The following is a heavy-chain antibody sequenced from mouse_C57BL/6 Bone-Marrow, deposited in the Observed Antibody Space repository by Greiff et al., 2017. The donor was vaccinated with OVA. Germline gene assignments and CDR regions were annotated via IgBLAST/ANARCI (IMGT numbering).Heavy chain of an antibody. D-gene: IGHD1-1*01. CDR3: ARTVTTVAWDFDV. CDR1: GYTFTSYW. Sequence: QVQLQQPGAELVRPGTSVKLSCKASGYTFTSYWMHWVKQTPGQGLEWIGVIYPSDSYTNYTQKFKGKATLTVDTSSSTDYMQLRSLTSEDSAVNYCARTVTTVAWDFDVWGTGTTVTVSS. J-gene: IGHJ1*03. CDR2: IYPSDSYT. V-gene: IGHV1-59*01.